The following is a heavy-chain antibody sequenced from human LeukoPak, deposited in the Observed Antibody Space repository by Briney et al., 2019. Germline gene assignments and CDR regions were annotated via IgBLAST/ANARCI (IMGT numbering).Heavy chain of an antibody. CDR2: INWNSGGI. CDR1: GFTFDDYA. CDR3: TKDYDSSGYSPGDY. J-gene: IGHJ4*02. V-gene: IGHV3-9*01. D-gene: IGHD3-22*01. Sequence: PGGSLRLSCAASGFTFDDYAMHWVRQAPGKGLEWVSGINWNSGGIGYADSVKGRFTISRDNAKNSLYLQMNSLRAEDTALYYCTKDYDSSGYSPGDYWGQGTLVTVSS.